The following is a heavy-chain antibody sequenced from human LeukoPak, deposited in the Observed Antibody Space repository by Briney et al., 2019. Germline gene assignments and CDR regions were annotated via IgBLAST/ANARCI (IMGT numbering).Heavy chain of an antibody. V-gene: IGHV1-2*02. J-gene: IGHJ4*02. CDR1: GYTFTGYY. D-gene: IGHD3-10*01. CDR3: ARGQAGITMVRGARRGFDY. CDR2: INPNSGGT. Sequence: ASVKVSCKASGYTFTGYYMHWVRQAPGPGLEWMGWINPNSGGTNYEQKFQGRGTMTRDTSISTAYMELSRLRSDDTAVYYCARGQAGITMVRGARRGFDYWGQGTLVTVSS.